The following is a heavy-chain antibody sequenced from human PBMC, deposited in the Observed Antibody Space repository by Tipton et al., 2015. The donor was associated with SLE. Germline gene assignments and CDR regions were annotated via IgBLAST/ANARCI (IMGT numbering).Heavy chain of an antibody. J-gene: IGHJ6*03. CDR3: ARDLRSGGYYYYYYMDV. V-gene: IGHV4-59*01. D-gene: IGHD1-14*01. Sequence: TLPLTCTVSGGSISSYYWSWIRQPPGKGLEWIGYIYYSGSTNYNPSLKSRVTISVDTSKNQFSLKLSSVTAADTAVYYCARDLRSGGYYYYYYMDVWGKGTTVTVSS. CDR2: IYYSGST. CDR1: GGSISSYY.